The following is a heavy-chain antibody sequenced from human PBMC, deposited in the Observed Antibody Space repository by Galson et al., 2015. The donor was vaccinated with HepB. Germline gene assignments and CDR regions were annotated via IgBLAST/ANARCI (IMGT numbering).Heavy chain of an antibody. V-gene: IGHV1-69*13. CDR3: AREPPDSSSWYWGDGMDV. Sequence: SVKVSCKASGGTFSSYAISWVRQAPGQGLEWMGGIIPIFGTANYAQKFQGRVTITADGSTSTAYMELSSLRSEDTAVYYCAREPPDSSSWYWGDGMDVWGQGTTVTVSS. D-gene: IGHD6-13*01. J-gene: IGHJ6*02. CDR2: IIPIFGTA. CDR1: GGTFSSYA.